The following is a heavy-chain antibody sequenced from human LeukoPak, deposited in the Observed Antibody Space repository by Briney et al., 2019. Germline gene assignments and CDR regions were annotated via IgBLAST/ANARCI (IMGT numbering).Heavy chain of an antibody. CDR1: GFTFSRYS. CDR2: ISSSSSYI. CDR3: TRAGPRRDGYNSDY. J-gene: IGHJ4*02. V-gene: IGHV3-21*01. D-gene: IGHD5-24*01. Sequence: GGSLRLSCAASGFTFSRYSMKWVRQAAGKGLEWVSSISSSSSYIIYADSAKGRFTISTENAKNSPYLQMNSMRAEDTAVYYCTRAGPRRDGYNSDYWGQGTLVTVSS.